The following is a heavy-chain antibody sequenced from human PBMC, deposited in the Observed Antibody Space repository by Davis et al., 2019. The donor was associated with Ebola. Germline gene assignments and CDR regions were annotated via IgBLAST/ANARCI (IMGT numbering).Heavy chain of an antibody. CDR2: INHSGST. CDR1: GGSFSGYY. V-gene: IGHV4-34*01. Sequence: MPGGSLRLSCAVYGGSFSGYYWSWIRQPPGKGLEWIGEINHSGSTNYNPSLKSRVTISVDTSKNQFSLKLSSVTAADTAVYYCARQGILEWLPSYYYYGMDVWGQGTAVTVSS. D-gene: IGHD3-3*01. CDR3: ARQGILEWLPSYYYYGMDV. J-gene: IGHJ6*02.